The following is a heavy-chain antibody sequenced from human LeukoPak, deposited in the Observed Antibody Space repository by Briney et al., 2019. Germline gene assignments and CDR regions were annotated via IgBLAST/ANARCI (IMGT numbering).Heavy chain of an antibody. CDR1: GGSISSSSYN. CDR3: ARVMVGIAVAALFGY. D-gene: IGHD6-19*01. J-gene: IGHJ4*02. V-gene: IGHV4-39*07. CDR2: IHYSGST. Sequence: PSETLSLTCTVSGGSISSSSYNWGWIRQPPGKGLEWIGSIHYSGSTYHNPSLKSRVTISGDTSKNQLSLKLSSVTAADTAVYYCARVMVGIAVAALFGYWGQGTLVTVSS.